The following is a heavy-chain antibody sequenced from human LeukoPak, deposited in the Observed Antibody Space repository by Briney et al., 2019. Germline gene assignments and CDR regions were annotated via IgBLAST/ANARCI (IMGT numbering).Heavy chain of an antibody. CDR3: AKRGGYGDAFDI. CDR1: GFTFSSYG. CDR2: IWYDGSNK. V-gene: IGHV3-33*06. J-gene: IGHJ3*02. D-gene: IGHD5-12*01. Sequence: GGSLRLSCAASGFTFSSYGMHWVRQAPGKGLEWVAVIWYDGSNKYYADSVKGRFTISRDNSKNTLYLQMNSLRAEDTAVYYCAKRGGYGDAFDIWGQGTMVTVSS.